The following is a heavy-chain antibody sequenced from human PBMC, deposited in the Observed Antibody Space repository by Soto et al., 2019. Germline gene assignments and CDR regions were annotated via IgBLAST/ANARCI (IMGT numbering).Heavy chain of an antibody. CDR2: IFSNDEK. V-gene: IGHV2-26*01. J-gene: IGHJ3*02. Sequence: QVTLKESGPVRVKPTETLTLTCTVSGFSLIVARMGVSWNRQPPGKALQWLAHIFSNDEKAYNTSLKSRLTISKDTSNSQVVLTMTNMEPADTATYYFARAYEGDAFDIWGQGSMVTVSS. CDR1: GFSLIVARMG. CDR3: ARAYEGDAFDI. D-gene: IGHD3-3*01.